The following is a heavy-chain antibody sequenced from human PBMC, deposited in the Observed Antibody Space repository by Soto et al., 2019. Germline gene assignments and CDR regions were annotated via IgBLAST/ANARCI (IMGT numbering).Heavy chain of an antibody. D-gene: IGHD3-16*01. Sequence: GGSLRLSCAASGFTFSNYAMTWVRQGPGKGLEWVSGISGSGGRSYYADSVKGRFTISRDNSKSTLYLQMNSLRAEDTAVYYCAKAYFVWSSEQPYYFDYWGQGTLVSVSS. CDR3: AKAYFVWSSEQPYYFDY. J-gene: IGHJ4*02. CDR1: GFTFSNYA. V-gene: IGHV3-23*01. CDR2: ISGSGGRS.